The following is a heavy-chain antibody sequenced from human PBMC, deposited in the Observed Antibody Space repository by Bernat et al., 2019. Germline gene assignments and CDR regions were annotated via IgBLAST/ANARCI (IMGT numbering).Heavy chain of an antibody. J-gene: IGHJ4*02. Sequence: QVQLQESGPGLVKPSETLSLTCAVSVYSISSGYYWGWIRQPPGKGLAWIGSIYHSGSTYYNPSLKSRVTISVDTSKNQFSLKLSSVTAADTAVYYCARVGIAVPWGSSRPYYFDYWGQGTLVTVSS. CDR2: IYHSGST. D-gene: IGHD3-16*02. CDR1: VYSISSGYY. CDR3: ARVGIAVPWGSSRPYYFDY. V-gene: IGHV4-38-2*01.